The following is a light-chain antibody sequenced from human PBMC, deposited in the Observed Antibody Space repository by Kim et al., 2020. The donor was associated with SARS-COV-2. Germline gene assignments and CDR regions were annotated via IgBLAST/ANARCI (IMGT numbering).Light chain of an antibody. CDR1: DIGSKL. Sequence: SYELTQPLSVSVALGQTARITCGGDDIGSKLVHWYQQRPGQAPVLVIYRDNDWPSGIPERISGSNSRNTATLTLSGAQAGDEADYYCQVWDSGTAVFGGG. CDR2: RDN. CDR3: QVWDSGTAV. V-gene: IGLV3-9*01. J-gene: IGLJ3*02.